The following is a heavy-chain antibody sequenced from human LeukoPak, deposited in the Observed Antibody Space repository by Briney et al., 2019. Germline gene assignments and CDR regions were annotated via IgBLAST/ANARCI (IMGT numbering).Heavy chain of an antibody. CDR1: GYSFTSYW. V-gene: IGHV5-51*01. J-gene: IGHJ3*02. CDR2: IYPGDSDT. Sequence: GESLKISCKGSGYSFTSYWIGWVRQMPGKGLEWMGIIYPGDSDTCYRPSFEGQVTISADKSIDTPYPQWSSLKGPDTAMYSLWSHTGYCSSMSCFHAFDIWGQGTMVTVSS. D-gene: IGHD2-2*01. CDR3: WSHTGYCSSMSCFHAFDI.